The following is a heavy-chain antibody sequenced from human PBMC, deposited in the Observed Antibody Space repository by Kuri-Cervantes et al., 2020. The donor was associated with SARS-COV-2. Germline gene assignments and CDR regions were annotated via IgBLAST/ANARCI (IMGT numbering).Heavy chain of an antibody. CDR3: ASLGSGKGAIDY. CDR2: ISGSGGST. Sequence: GESLKISCAASGFTFSSYWMSWVRQAPGKGLEWVSAISGSGGSTYYADSVKGRFTISRDNANSSLYLQMNYLGAGDTALYYCASLGSGKGAIDYWGQGTLVTVSS. D-gene: IGHD6-25*01. J-gene: IGHJ4*02. V-gene: IGHV3-23*01. CDR1: GFTFSSYW.